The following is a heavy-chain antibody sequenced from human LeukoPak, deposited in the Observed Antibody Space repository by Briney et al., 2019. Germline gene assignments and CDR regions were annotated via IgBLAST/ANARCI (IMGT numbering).Heavy chain of an antibody. CDR1: GGSFSGYY. Sequence: SETLSLTCAVYGGSFSGYYWSWIRQPPGKGLEWIGEINHSGSTNYNPSLKRRVTISVDTSKNQFSLKLSSVTAADTAVYYCARKLRRGLDYWGQGTLVTVSS. CDR3: ARKLRRGLDY. J-gene: IGHJ4*02. V-gene: IGHV4-34*01. CDR2: INHSGST. D-gene: IGHD4-17*01.